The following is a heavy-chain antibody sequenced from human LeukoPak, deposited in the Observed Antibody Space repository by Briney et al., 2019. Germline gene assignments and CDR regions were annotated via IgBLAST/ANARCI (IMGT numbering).Heavy chain of an antibody. D-gene: IGHD2-15*01. CDR2: ISGSGAAT. J-gene: IGHJ4*02. CDR1: GFTFSSYA. CDR3: ATRSGTFYPDYFDY. V-gene: IGHV3-23*01. Sequence: QPGGSLRLSCAASGFTFSSYAMNWVRQAPGKGLEWVSGISGSGAATYYADSLKGRFTIFRDNSKNTLYLQMNSLRAEDTALYYCATRSGTFYPDYFDYWGQGILVTVSS.